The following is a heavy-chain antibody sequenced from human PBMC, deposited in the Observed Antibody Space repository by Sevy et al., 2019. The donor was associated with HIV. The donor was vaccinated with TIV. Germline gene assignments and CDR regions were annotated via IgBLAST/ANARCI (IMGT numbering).Heavy chain of an antibody. CDR3: ARVRVGRYCTDGVCYSYFDY. D-gene: IGHD2-8*01. CDR1: GFTFSSYA. J-gene: IGHJ4*02. V-gene: IGHV3-30-3*01. Sequence: GGSLRLSCAASGFTFSSYAMHWVRQAPGKGLEWVALISNDGTNKYADSVKGRYTISRDNSKNTLYLQMNSLGAEDTAVYYCARVRVGRYCTDGVCYSYFDYWGQGTLVTVSS. CDR2: ISNDGTNK.